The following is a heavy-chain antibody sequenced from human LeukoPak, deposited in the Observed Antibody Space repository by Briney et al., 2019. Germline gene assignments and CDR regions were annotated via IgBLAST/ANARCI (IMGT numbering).Heavy chain of an antibody. CDR2: ISGSGGST. Sequence: QSGGSLRLSCAASGFAFSNYAMSWVRQAPGKGLEWVSAISGSGGSTYYADSVKGRFTISRDNSKNTLYLQMNSLRAEDTAVYYCAKVGHLPYSSSWYSSYWGQGTLVTVSS. D-gene: IGHD6-13*01. CDR1: GFAFSNYA. V-gene: IGHV3-23*01. J-gene: IGHJ4*02. CDR3: AKVGHLPYSSSWYSSY.